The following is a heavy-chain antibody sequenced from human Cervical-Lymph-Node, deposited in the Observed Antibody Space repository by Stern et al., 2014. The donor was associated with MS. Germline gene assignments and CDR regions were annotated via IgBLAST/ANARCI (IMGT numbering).Heavy chain of an antibody. D-gene: IGHD6-13*01. Sequence: QVHLQESGPGLVKPSGTLSLTCAVSGASIGSSHWWSWVRQPPGKGLEWIGEIYHTGNINYNPSLKSRVTISLDKSKNQFPLRLNSVTAADTAIYYCAKEGRVSRFDSWGQGTLVTVSS. CDR3: AKEGRVSRFDS. CDR2: IYHTGNI. J-gene: IGHJ4*02. CDR1: GASIGSSHW. V-gene: IGHV4-4*02.